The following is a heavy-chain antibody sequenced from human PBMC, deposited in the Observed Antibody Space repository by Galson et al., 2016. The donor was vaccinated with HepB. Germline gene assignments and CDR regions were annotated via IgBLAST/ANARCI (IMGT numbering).Heavy chain of an antibody. CDR2: ISGGGGST. V-gene: IGHV3-23*01. CDR1: GFTLSSYA. J-gene: IGHJ4*02. Sequence: SLRLSCAASGFTLSSYAMSWVRQAPGKGLEWVSAISGGGGSTFYADSVKGRFTISRDNSKNTVYLQMNSLRAEDTAVYYCARGMYYYDSSGYPGPFDYWGQGALVIVAS. CDR3: ARGMYYYDSSGYPGPFDY. D-gene: IGHD3-22*01.